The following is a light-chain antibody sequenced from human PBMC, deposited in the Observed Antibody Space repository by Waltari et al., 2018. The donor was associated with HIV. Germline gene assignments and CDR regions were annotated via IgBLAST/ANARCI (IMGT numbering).Light chain of an antibody. V-gene: IGLV2-23*01. J-gene: IGLJ3*02. CDR2: EAS. Sequence: QSALPQPASVSGSPGQSITISCTGTSSDVGSYNLVSWYQYHPGNPPKLMIYEASKRPSGVSNRFSGSKSGNTASLTISGLQAEDEADYYCCSYAGSSTLVFGGGTKLTVL. CDR3: CSYAGSSTLV. CDR1: SSDVGSYNL.